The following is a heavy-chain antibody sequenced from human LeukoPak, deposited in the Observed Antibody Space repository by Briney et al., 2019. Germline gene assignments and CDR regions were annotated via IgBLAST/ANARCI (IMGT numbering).Heavy chain of an antibody. CDR3: ARGRIAACADY. D-gene: IGHD6-6*01. CDR2: IYYSGST. CDR1: GGSISSYY. Sequence: SETLSLTCTVSGGSISSYYWSWIRQPPGKGLEWIGYIYYSGSTNYNPSLKSRVTISVDTSKNQFSLKLSSVTAADTAVHYCARGRIAACADYWGQGTLVTVSS. J-gene: IGHJ4*02. V-gene: IGHV4-59*01.